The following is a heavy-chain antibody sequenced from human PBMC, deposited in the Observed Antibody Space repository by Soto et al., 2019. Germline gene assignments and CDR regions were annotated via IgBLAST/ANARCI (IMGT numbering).Heavy chain of an antibody. CDR3: AKYVLLEWLRSYYYYMDV. Sequence: GGSLRLSCAASGFTFSSYAMSWVRQAPGKGLEWVSAISGSGGSTYYADSVKGRFTISRDNSKNTLYLQMNSLRAEDTAVYYCAKYVLLEWLRSYYYYMDVWGKGTTVTVSS. D-gene: IGHD5-12*01. J-gene: IGHJ6*03. CDR2: ISGSGGST. CDR1: GFTFSSYA. V-gene: IGHV3-23*01.